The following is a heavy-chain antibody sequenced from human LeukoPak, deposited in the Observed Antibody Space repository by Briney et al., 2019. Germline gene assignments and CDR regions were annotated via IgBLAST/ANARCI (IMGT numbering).Heavy chain of an antibody. V-gene: IGHV3-30*02. Sequence: GGSLRLSCAASGFTFSSYGMHWVRQAPGKGLEWVAFIRYDGSNKYYADSVKGRFTISRDNSKNTLYLQMNSLRAEDTAVYYCARTYCSSTSCYVSGNYYFDYWGQGTLVTVSS. CDR2: IRYDGSNK. CDR3: ARTYCSSTSCYVSGNYYFDY. CDR1: GFTFSSYG. D-gene: IGHD2-2*01. J-gene: IGHJ4*02.